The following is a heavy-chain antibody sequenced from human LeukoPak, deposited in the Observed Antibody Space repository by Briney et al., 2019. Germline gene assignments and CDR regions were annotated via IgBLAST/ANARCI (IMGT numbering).Heavy chain of an antibody. D-gene: IGHD2-2*01. J-gene: IGHJ4*02. CDR1: GFTFDDYA. CDR3: AKDSSPGYCSSTSCYYGYYFDY. V-gene: IGHV3-9*03. Sequence: PVESLGLSCAASGFTFDDYAMHWVRQAPGKGLEWVSGISWNSGSIGYADSVKGRFTISRDNAKNSLYLQMNSLRAEDMALYYCAKDSSPGYCSSTSCYYGYYFDYWGQGTLVTVSS. CDR2: ISWNSGSI.